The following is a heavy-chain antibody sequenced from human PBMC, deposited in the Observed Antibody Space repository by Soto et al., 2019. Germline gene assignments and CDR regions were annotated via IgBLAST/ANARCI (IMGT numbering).Heavy chain of an antibody. CDR1: GGDLTNSG. V-gene: IGHV1-69*04. J-gene: IGHJ4*02. Sequence: QVHLVQSGAEMKKPGSSVKVSCKVSGGDLTNSGISWVRQAPGQGLEWMGGIFPLLAMVDYSQKFQGRVTLTADESTNPAYMDLGRLRSEDTAVYYCEKEDGAGFKSWGQGTLVIVSS. CDR3: EKEDGAGFKS. D-gene: IGHD1-26*01. CDR2: IFPLLAMV.